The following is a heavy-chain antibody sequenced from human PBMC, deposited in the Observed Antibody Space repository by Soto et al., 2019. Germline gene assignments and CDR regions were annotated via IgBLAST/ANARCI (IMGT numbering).Heavy chain of an antibody. CDR2: ISWNSGSI. J-gene: IGHJ6*03. D-gene: IGHD6-13*01. CDR3: AKDTRSSSWANNYYYYYMDV. CDR1: GFTFDDYA. V-gene: IGHV3-9*01. Sequence: EVQLVESGGGLVQPGRSLRLSCAASGFTFDDYAMHWVRQAPGKGLEWVSGISWNSGSIGYADSVKGRFTFSRDNAKNSLYLQMNSLRAEDTALYYCAKDTRSSSWANNYYYYYMDVWGKGTTVTVSS.